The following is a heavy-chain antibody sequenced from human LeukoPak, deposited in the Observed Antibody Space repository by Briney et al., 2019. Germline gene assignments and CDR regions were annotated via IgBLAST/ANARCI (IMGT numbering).Heavy chain of an antibody. V-gene: IGHV3-23*01. CDR2: ISGSGGGT. J-gene: IGHJ4*02. D-gene: IGHD1-26*01. CDR1: GFTFNTYA. CDR3: AKRAASGTRYFEY. Sequence: GGSLRLSCGASGFTFNTYAMSWVRHAPGKGLEWVLTISGSGGGTYYGDSVKGRFTVSRDNSKNTVYLHMSSLRAEDTAIYYCAKRAASGTRYFEYGAQGTVDSVPS.